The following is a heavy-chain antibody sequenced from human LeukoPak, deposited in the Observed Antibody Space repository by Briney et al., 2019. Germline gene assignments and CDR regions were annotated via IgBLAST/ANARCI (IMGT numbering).Heavy chain of an antibody. CDR2: LGQSGGSK. J-gene: IGHJ4*02. V-gene: IGHV3-23*01. D-gene: IGHD3-16*01. CDR1: GFTFDIFS. Sequence: PSGSLTLSCVASGFTFDIFSMSWVRQSPGGGLEWVASLGQSGGSKNYADSMKRRFTISRATYNNTLFLQINSLRVEESALYYCAKGEMATSNWGQGTLVTVSS. CDR3: AKGEMATSN.